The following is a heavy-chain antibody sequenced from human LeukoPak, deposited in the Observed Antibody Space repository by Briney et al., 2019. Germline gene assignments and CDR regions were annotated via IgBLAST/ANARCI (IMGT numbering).Heavy chain of an antibody. Sequence: PSETLSLTCAVYGGSFSGYYWSWIRQPPGKGLEWIGEINHSGSTNYNPSLKSRVTISVDTSKNQFSLKLSSVTAADTAVYYCAREGYYYGSGSPFDYWGQGTLVTVSS. D-gene: IGHD3-10*01. V-gene: IGHV4-34*01. J-gene: IGHJ4*02. CDR2: INHSGST. CDR1: GGSFSGYY. CDR3: AREGYYYGSGSPFDY.